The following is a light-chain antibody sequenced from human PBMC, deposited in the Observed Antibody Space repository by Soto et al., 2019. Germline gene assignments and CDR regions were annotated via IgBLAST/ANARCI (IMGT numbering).Light chain of an antibody. Sequence: IVLTQSPGTLSLSPGERATLSCRASQSVRNSLLAWYQQKPGQPPRLLIYDASTRATATPERFSGSGSGTDFTLTISRLEPEDFAVYYCHQYDTIVQTFGQGTKVDI. J-gene: IGKJ1*01. CDR2: DAS. V-gene: IGKV3-20*01. CDR1: QSVRNSL. CDR3: HQYDTIVQT.